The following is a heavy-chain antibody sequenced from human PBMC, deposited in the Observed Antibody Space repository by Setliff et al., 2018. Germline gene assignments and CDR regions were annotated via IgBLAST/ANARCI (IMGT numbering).Heavy chain of an antibody. CDR1: GFIFTKYA. CDR2: ISGRDSST. Sequence: PGASLKISCAASGFIFTKYAMSWVRLAPGKGLEWVSAISGRDSSTYYADSVKGRFTISRDNSKDTLYLQMNSLRAEDTAVYFCAKEGGGYSYDTSGYYYDYYYYYYMDVWGKGTTVTVSS. D-gene: IGHD3-22*01. CDR3: AKEGGGYSYDTSGYYYDYYYYYYMDV. J-gene: IGHJ6*03. V-gene: IGHV3-23*01.